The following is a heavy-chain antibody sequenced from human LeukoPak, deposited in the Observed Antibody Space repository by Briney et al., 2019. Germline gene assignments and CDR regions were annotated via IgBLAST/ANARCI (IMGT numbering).Heavy chain of an antibody. D-gene: IGHD4-11*01. CDR1: GGSISSGSYY. J-gene: IGHJ6*02. CDR3: AGAVTPNYYGMDV. Sequence: SQTLSLTCTVSGGSISSGSYYWSWIRQPAGKGLEWIGRIYTSGSTNYNPSLKSRVTISVDTSKNQFSLKLSSVTAADTAVYYCAGAVTPNYYGMDVWGQGTTVTVSS. CDR2: IYTSGST. V-gene: IGHV4-61*02.